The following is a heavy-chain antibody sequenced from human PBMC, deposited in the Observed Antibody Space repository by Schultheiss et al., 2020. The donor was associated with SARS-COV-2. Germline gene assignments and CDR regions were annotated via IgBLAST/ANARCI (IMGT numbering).Heavy chain of an antibody. CDR3: ARAHQYCSGGSCYPDAFDI. D-gene: IGHD2-15*01. Sequence: SETLSLTCTVSGGSISSGGYYWSWIRQHPGKGLEWIGYIYYSGSTNYNPSLKNRVTISVDTSKNQFSLKLSSVTAADTAVYYCARAHQYCSGGSCYPDAFDIWGQGTMVTVSS. CDR1: GGSISSGGYY. CDR2: IYYSGST. J-gene: IGHJ3*02. V-gene: IGHV4-61*08.